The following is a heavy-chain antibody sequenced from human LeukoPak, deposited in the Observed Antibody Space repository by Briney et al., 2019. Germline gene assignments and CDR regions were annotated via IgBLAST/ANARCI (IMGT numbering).Heavy chain of an antibody. V-gene: IGHV4-38-2*02. CDR2: IYHSGST. Sequence: PSETLSLTCTVSDYSISSGYYWGWIRQPPGKGLEWIGSIYHSGSTYYNPSLKSRVTISVDTSKNQFSLKLSSVTAADTAVYYCARGLYSSSSNYWGQGTLVTVSS. J-gene: IGHJ4*02. D-gene: IGHD6-6*01. CDR1: DYSISSGYY. CDR3: ARGLYSSSSNY.